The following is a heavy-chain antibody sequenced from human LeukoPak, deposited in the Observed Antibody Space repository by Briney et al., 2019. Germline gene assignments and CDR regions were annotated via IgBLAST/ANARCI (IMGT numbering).Heavy chain of an antibody. CDR1: GYRFTSYW. D-gene: IGHD3-3*01. V-gene: IGHV5-51*01. J-gene: IGHJ4*02. Sequence: GESLKISCKGSGYRFTSYWIGWVRPMPGKGLEWMGIIYPGDSDTRYSPSFQGQVTISADKSISTAYLQWSSLKASDTAMYYCARATIFGVVIGPFDYWGQGTLVTVSS. CDR3: ARATIFGVVIGPFDY. CDR2: IYPGDSDT.